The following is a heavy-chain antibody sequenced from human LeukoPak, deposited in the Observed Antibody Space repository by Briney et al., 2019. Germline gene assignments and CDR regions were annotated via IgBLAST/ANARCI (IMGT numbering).Heavy chain of an antibody. V-gene: IGHV3-30*04. CDR2: ISYDGSNK. CDR3: ARDRITMVRGPFDY. CDR1: GFTFSSYA. Sequence: GGSLRLSCAASGFTFSSYAMHWVRQAPGKGLEWVAVISYDGSNKYCADSVKGRFTISRDNSKNTLYLQMNSLRAEDTAVYYCARDRITMVRGPFDYWGQGTLVTVSS. J-gene: IGHJ4*02. D-gene: IGHD3-10*01.